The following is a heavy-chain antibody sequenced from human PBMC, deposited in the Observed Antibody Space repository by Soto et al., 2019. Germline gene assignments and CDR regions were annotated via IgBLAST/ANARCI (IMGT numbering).Heavy chain of an antibody. CDR3: AREVYYDFWSGFNTSPSYFDD. CDR2: ISDDGSNT. Sequence: QVQLVESGGGVVQPGRSLRLSCAASGFTFSRHTMHWVRQAPGKGLEWVAAISDDGSNTYYADSVKGRFTISRDNSKNTLYLQMNSVSSEDTAVHHCAREVYYDFWSGFNTSPSYFDDWGQGTLVTVSS. CDR1: GFTFSRHT. D-gene: IGHD3-3*01. V-gene: IGHV3-30-3*01. J-gene: IGHJ4*02.